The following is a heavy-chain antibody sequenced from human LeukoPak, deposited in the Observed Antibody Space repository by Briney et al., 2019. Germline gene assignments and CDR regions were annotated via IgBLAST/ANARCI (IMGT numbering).Heavy chain of an antibody. Sequence: GGSLRLSCAASGFTFSNYNMNWVRQAPGKGLEWVSYISSSSSIIYYADSVEGRFTISRDNAKNSLYLQMNSLRAEDTAVYYCASSSSPCRSSNYYYYGMDVWGQGTTVTVSS. J-gene: IGHJ6*02. V-gene: IGHV3-48*01. CDR2: ISSSSSII. CDR1: GFTFSNYN. CDR3: ASSSSPCRSSNYYYYGMDV. D-gene: IGHD6-13*01.